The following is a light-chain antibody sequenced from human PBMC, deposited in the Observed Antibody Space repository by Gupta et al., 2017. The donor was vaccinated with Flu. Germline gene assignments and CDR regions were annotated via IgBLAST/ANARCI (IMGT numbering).Light chain of an antibody. V-gene: IGKV2-30*01. CDR1: RALVVSDADTY. CDR3: MQGKHWPLT. Sequence: VVRPQPPVSLPVPLGQPSSFPCRPSRALVVSDADTYLHWFQQRPGQSPRRLIYNLSNRDSGVPDRFSGSGSGIDFTLTISRVEAEDVGIYYCMQGKHWPLTFGGGTKVEIK. CDR2: NLS. J-gene: IGKJ4*01.